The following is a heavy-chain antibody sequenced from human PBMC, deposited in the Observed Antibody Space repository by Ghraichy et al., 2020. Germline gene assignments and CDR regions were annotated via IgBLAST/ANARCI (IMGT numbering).Heavy chain of an antibody. D-gene: IGHD6-13*01. J-gene: IGHJ4*02. Sequence: SETLSLTCSVSGGSINSYYWSWIRQSPGKGLEWIGHIFYSGSTNYKPSLKSRVTISVDTSKNQFSLKLRSVTAADTAVYYCARLLGGSSWGDYWGQGILVTVSS. CDR1: GGSINSYY. CDR3: ARLLGGSSWGDY. V-gene: IGHV4-59*01. CDR2: IFYSGST.